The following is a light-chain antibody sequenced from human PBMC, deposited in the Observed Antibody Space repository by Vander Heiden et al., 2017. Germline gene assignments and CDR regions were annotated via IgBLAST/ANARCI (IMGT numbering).Light chain of an antibody. V-gene: IGKV3-15*01. J-gene: IGKJ4*01. CDR3: QQYNNWSLT. CDR1: QSVSSN. Sequence: DIAMTQSPATLSVSPGERATLSCRASQSVSSNLAWYQQKPGQAPRLLIYGASTRATGIPARFSGSGSGTEFTLTISSLQSEDFAVYYCQQYNNWSLTFGGGTKVEIK. CDR2: GAS.